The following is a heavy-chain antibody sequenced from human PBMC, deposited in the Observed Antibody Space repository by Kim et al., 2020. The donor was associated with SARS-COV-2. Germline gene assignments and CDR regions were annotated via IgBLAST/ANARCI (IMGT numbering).Heavy chain of an antibody. D-gene: IGHD6-13*01. J-gene: IGHJ6*02. CDR1: GGSISSGGYY. V-gene: IGHV4-31*03. Sequence: SETLSLTCTVSGGSISSGGYYWSWIRQHPGKGLEWIGYIYYSGSTYYNPSLKSRVTISVDTSKNQFSLKLSSVTAADTAVYYCARDMAPGIAAAGTHRYYYYGMDVWGQGTTVTVSS. CDR3: ARDMAPGIAAAGTHRYYYYGMDV. CDR2: IYYSGST.